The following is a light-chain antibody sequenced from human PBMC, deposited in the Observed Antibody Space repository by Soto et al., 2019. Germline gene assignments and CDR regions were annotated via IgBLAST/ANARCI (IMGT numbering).Light chain of an antibody. V-gene: IGKV1-17*01. CDR3: LHLDSYPRT. Sequence: IQMTQSPSSLSASVGDRVTITCRASQGIGNDLGWYQQKPGKAPKRLIYGASILQSGVPSRFSGSGSGTAFTLPISSLQPEDFATYYCLHLDSYPRTFGQGTKVEIK. CDR1: QGIGND. CDR2: GAS. J-gene: IGKJ1*01.